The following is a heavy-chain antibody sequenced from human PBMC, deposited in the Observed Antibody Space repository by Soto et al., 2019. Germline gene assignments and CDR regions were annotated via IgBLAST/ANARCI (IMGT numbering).Heavy chain of an antibody. V-gene: IGHV1-69*12. Sequence: QVQLVQSGAEVKKPGSSVKVSCKASGGTFSSYAISWVRQAPGQGLEWMGGIIPIFGTANYAKKLQGRVTITADESTSRAYMELSSLRSADTVVYYCARDLWLGNWNDVIFDTWGPGTLVTVSS. CDR3: ARDLWLGNWNDVIFDT. CDR2: IIPIFGTA. CDR1: GGTFSSYA. D-gene: IGHD1-20*01. J-gene: IGHJ5*02.